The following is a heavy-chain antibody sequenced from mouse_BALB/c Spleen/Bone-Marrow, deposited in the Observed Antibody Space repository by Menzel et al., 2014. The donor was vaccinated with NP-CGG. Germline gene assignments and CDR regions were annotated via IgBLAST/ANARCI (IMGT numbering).Heavy chain of an antibody. CDR2: IDPANDNT. CDR1: GFNIKDTY. D-gene: IGHD2-3*01. V-gene: IGHV14-3*02. Sequence: VQLQQSGAEFVKPGASVKLSCTASGFNIKDTYMHWVKRRPEQGLEWIGRIDPANDNTKYDPKFQGKATLTADTSSNTAYLQLSSLTSEDTAVYYCARADGYYAWFAYWGQGTLVTVSA. J-gene: IGHJ3*01. CDR3: ARADGYYAWFAY.